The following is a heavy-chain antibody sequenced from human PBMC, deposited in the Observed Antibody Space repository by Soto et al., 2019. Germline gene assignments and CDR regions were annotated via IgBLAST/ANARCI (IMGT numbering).Heavy chain of an antibody. V-gene: IGHV1-46*03. Sequence: GASVKVSCKASGYTFTSYYMHWVRQAPGQGLEWMGIINPSGGSTSYAQKFQGRVTMTRDTSTSTVYMELSSLRSEDTAVYYCARGGGITIFGVVQMVFDYWGQGTLVTVSS. J-gene: IGHJ4*02. CDR2: INPSGGST. CDR1: GYTFTSYY. D-gene: IGHD3-3*01. CDR3: ARGGGITIFGVVQMVFDY.